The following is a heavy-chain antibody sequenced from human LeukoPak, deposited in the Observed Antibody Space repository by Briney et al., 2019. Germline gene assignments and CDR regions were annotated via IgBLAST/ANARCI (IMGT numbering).Heavy chain of an antibody. J-gene: IGHJ4*02. V-gene: IGHV3-30*18. CDR2: ISNDGSRK. D-gene: IGHD3-9*01. CDR1: GFTFSSYG. Sequence: PGGSLRLSCAASGFTFSSYGMHWVRQAPGKGLEWVAVISNDGSRKHHADSVKGRFSISRDNSMNTLYLQMNSLRPEDTAVYYCAKDYYDILTGHYGPDYWGQGTLVTVSS. CDR3: AKDYYDILTGHYGPDY.